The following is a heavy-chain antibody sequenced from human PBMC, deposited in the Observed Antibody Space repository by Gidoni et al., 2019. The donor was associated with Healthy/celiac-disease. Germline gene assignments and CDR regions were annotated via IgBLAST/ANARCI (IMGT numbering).Heavy chain of an antibody. CDR2: ISYDGSNK. Sequence: QVQLVESGGGVVQPGRSLRLSCAASGFTFSRYGMHWVRQAPGKGLEWVAVISYDGSNKYYADSVKGRFTISRDNSKNTLYLQMNSLRAEDTAVYYCAKDGYSNYLYYYYYYMDVWGKGTTVTVSS. V-gene: IGHV3-30*18. D-gene: IGHD4-4*01. J-gene: IGHJ6*03. CDR3: AKDGYSNYLYYYYYYMDV. CDR1: GFTFSRYG.